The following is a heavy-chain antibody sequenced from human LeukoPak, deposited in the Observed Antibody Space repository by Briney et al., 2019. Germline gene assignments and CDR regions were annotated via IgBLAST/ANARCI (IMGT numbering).Heavy chain of an antibody. D-gene: IGHD3-10*01. Sequence: SETLSLTCTVSGGSISSSSYYWGWIRQPPGEGLEWIGSIYYSGSTYYNPSLKSRVTISVDTSKNQFSLKLSSVTAADTAVYYCARRGYYGSGIWDYFDYWGQGTLVTVSS. CDR2: IYYSGST. CDR3: ARRGYYGSGIWDYFDY. J-gene: IGHJ4*02. V-gene: IGHV4-39*01. CDR1: GGSISSSSYY.